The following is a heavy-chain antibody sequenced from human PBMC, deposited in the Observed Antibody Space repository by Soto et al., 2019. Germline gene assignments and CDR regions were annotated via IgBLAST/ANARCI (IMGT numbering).Heavy chain of an antibody. CDR2: IWYDGSNK. V-gene: IGHV3-33*01. CDR1: GFTFSSYG. CDR3: ARDHSSSSQNYYYYMDV. Sequence: GGSLRLSCAASGFTFSSYGMHWVRQAPGKGLEWVAVIWYDGSNKYYADSVKGRFTISRDNSKNTLYLQMNSLRAEDTAVYYCARDHSSSSQNYYYYMDVWGKGTTVTVSS. J-gene: IGHJ6*03. D-gene: IGHD6-6*01.